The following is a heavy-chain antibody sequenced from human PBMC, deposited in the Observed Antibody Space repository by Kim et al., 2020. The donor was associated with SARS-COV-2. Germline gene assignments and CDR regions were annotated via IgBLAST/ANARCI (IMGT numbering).Heavy chain of an antibody. D-gene: IGHD6-6*01. V-gene: IGHV3-74*01. J-gene: IGHJ6*02. Sequence: NYADSVKGRFTISRDNAENTLYLEMNRLRVEDTAVYYCAKSRYSTSSLDVWGQGTTVTVSS. CDR3: AKSRYSTSSLDV.